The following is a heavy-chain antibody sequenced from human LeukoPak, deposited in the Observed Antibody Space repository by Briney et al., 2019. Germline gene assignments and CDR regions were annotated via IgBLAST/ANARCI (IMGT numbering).Heavy chain of an antibody. CDR1: GYTLTELS. V-gene: IGHV1-24*01. CDR3: ATMVRGVDDAFDI. D-gene: IGHD3-10*01. Sequence: ASVKVSCKVSGYTLTELSMHSVRQAPGKGLEWMGGFDPEDGETIYAQKFQGRVTMTEDTSTDTAYMELSSLRSEDTAVYYCATMVRGVDDAFDIWGQGTMVTVSS. J-gene: IGHJ3*02. CDR2: FDPEDGET.